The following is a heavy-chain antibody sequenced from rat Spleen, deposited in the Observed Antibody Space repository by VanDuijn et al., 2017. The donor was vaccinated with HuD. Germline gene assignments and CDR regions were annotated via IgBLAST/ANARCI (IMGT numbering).Heavy chain of an antibody. CDR3: ARHGRGKTTYYYVMDA. D-gene: IGHD4-5*01. J-gene: IGHJ4*01. V-gene: IGHV5-29*01. Sequence: EVQLVESDGGLVQPGRSLKLSCVASGFIFSDYYVAWVRQAPTKGLEWVATINYDGSSTFYRDPVRARFTISRDNAKSTLYLQVDSLKSEDTATYYCARHGRGKTTYYYVMDAWGQGASVTVSS. CDR1: GFIFSDYY. CDR2: INYDGSST.